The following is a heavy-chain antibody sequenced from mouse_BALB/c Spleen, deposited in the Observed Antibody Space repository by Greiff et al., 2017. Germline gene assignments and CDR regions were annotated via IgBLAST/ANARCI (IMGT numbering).Heavy chain of an antibody. CDR1: GYTFSSYW. J-gene: IGHJ2*01. CDR2: ILPGSGST. CDR3: ARVYYDYDGRTYFDY. V-gene: IGHV1-9*01. D-gene: IGHD2-4*01. Sequence: VKLQQSGAELMKPGASVKISCKATGYTFSSYWIEWVKQRPGHGLEWIGEILPGSGSTNYNEKFKGKATFTADTSSNTAYMQLSSLTSEDSAVYYCARVYYDYDGRTYFDYWGQGTTLTVSS.